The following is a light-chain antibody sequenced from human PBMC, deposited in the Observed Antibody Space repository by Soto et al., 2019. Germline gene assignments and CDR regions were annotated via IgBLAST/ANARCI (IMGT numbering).Light chain of an antibody. CDR2: DAS. J-gene: IGKJ5*01. V-gene: IGKV1-33*01. CDR1: QDISNY. CDR3: QQYDKQIT. Sequence: DIQMTKSPSSLSASLGDRITITCQASQDISNYLNWYQHKPGKAPKLLIYDASNLEAGVPARFSRSGYGTEFTFTITSLQPEDIATYYGQQYDKQITCGQGTRLEIK.